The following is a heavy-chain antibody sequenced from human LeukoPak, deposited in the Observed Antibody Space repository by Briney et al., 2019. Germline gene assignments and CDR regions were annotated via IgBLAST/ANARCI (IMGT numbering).Heavy chain of an antibody. J-gene: IGHJ4*02. V-gene: IGHV3-23*01. Sequence: GGSLRLSCAASGFTFSSYAMSWVRQAPGKGLEWVSAISGSGGSTYYADSVKGRFTISRDNFKNTLYLQMNSLRAEDTAVYYCAKISSGTSCYKIWGQGTLVTVSS. CDR1: GFTFSSYA. CDR2: ISGSGGST. D-gene: IGHD2-2*02. CDR3: AKISSGTSCYKI.